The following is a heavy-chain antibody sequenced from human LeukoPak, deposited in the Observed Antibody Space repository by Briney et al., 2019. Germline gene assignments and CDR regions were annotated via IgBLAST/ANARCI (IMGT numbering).Heavy chain of an antibody. CDR2: IKQDGSEK. D-gene: IGHD4-17*01. V-gene: IGHV3-7*01. J-gene: IGHJ4*02. Sequence: GGSLRLSCAASGFTFSSYAMSWVRQAPGKGLEWVANIKQDGSEKYYVDSVKGRFTISRDNAKNSLYLQMNSLRAEDTAVYYCARDTDDYGDYPEGWGQGTLVTVSS. CDR1: GFTFSSYA. CDR3: ARDTDDYGDYPEG.